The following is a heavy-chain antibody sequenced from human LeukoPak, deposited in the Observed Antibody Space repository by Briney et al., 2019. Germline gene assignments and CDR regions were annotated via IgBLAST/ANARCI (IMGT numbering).Heavy chain of an antibody. CDR1: GGSISSGGYY. D-gene: IGHD3-9*01. CDR3: ARYFDWLSTYDAFDI. J-gene: IGHJ3*02. CDR2: IYYSGST. V-gene: IGHV4-31*03. Sequence: SETLSLTCTVSGGSISSGGYYWSWIRQHPGKGLEWIGYIYYSGSTYYNPSLKSRVTISVDTSKNQFSLKLSSVTAADTAVYYCARYFDWLSTYDAFDIWGQGTMVTVSS.